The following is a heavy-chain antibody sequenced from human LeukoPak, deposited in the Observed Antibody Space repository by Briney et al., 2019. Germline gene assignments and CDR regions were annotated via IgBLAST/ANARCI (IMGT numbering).Heavy chain of an antibody. CDR2: INHSGST. V-gene: IGHV4-34*01. CDR3: ARGLVVPAAILIGWFDP. CDR1: GGSFSGYY. Sequence: SETLSLTCAVYGGSFSGYYWSWIRQPPGKGLEWNGEINHSGSTNYNPSLKSRVTISVDTSKSQFSLKPSSVTTADTAVYYCARGLVVPAAILIGWFDPWGQGTLVTVSS. J-gene: IGHJ5*02. D-gene: IGHD2-2*01.